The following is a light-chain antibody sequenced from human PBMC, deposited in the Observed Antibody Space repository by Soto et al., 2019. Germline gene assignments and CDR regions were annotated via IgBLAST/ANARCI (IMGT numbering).Light chain of an antibody. V-gene: IGKV3-11*01. CDR1: QSISRY. CDR3: QQRSNWPST. CDR2: DAS. Sequence: EIVLTQSPATLSLSPGDRATLSCRASQSISRYLAWYQQKPGQAPRLLIYDASTRAAGIPARYSASGSGTDFTLTITSLEPEDFAVYYCQQRSNWPSTFGGGTKVEIK. J-gene: IGKJ4*01.